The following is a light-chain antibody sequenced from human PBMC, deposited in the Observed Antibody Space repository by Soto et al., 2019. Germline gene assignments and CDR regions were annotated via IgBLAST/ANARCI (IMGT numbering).Light chain of an antibody. J-gene: IGKJ3*01. CDR2: AAS. CDR3: QQLNIYPFT. CDR1: QAISSY. Sequence: GDRCIMPCRASQAISSYLAWYQQKPGKAPTLLIYAASTLETGVPSRFSGSGSGTDFTLTISSLQPEDFATYYCQQLNIYPFTFGPGTKVDIK. V-gene: IGKV1-9*01.